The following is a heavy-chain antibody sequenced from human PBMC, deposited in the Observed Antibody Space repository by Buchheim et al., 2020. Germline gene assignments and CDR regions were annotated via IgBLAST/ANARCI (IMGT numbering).Heavy chain of an antibody. CDR1: GGSFSGYY. V-gene: IGHV4-34*01. J-gene: IGHJ6*03. Sequence: QVQLQQWGAGLLKPSETLSLTCAVYGGSFSGYYWSWIRQPPGKGLEWIGEINHSGSTNYNPSLKSRVTISVDTSKTTFSLKLSSVTAADTAVYYCARGNPTRRYYYYYMDVWGKGTT. D-gene: IGHD1-26*01. CDR2: INHSGST. CDR3: ARGNPTRRYYYYYMDV.